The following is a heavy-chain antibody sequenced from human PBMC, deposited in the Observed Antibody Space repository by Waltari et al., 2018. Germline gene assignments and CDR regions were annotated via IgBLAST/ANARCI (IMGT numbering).Heavy chain of an antibody. J-gene: IGHJ6*03. CDR1: GGTFSSYA. D-gene: IGHD3-22*01. CDR2: IITSFGTA. V-gene: IGHV1-69*05. CDR3: ARVGYDSSGYYGYYMDV. Sequence: QVQLVQSGAEVKKPGSSVKVSCKASGGTFSSYAISWVRQAPGQGLEWMGGIITSFGTANCAQKVQGRVTITTDESTSTAYMELSSLRSEDTAVYYCARVGYDSSGYYGYYMDVWGKGTTVTVSS.